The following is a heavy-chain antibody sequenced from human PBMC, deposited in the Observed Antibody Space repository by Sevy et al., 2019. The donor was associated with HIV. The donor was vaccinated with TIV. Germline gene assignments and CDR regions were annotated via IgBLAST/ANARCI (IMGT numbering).Heavy chain of an antibody. CDR1: GIAFSTYA. J-gene: IGHJ3*02. Sequence: GGSLRLSCAASGIAFSTYAMFWVRQAPGKGLEWVSSISACGYSTYYADSVKGRFTLSRDNSRNTLDLQMNRLNTEDTAVYYCTTRLDFYDSSGYHRNAFDIWGQGTMVTVSS. CDR2: ISACGYST. V-gene: IGHV3-23*01. CDR3: TTRLDFYDSSGYHRNAFDI. D-gene: IGHD3-22*01.